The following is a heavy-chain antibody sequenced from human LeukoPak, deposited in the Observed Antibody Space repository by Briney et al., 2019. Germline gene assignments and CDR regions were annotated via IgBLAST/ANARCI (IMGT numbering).Heavy chain of an antibody. Sequence: GGSLRLSCAASGFTVRDFWMAWFRQAPGKGLAWVAHIKEDGTAKYYDDSVRGRFTISKDDDKNSLSLQMNSLRVEDMAVYYCVRGGWELDFWGQGTLVTVSS. V-gene: IGHV3-7*01. D-gene: IGHD4-23*01. J-gene: IGHJ4*02. CDR2: IKEDGTAK. CDR1: GFTVRDFW. CDR3: VRGGWELDF.